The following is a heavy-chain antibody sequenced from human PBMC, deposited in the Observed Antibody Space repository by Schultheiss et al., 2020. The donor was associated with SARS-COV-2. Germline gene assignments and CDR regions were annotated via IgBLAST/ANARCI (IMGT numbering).Heavy chain of an antibody. Sequence: SVKVSCKASGGTFSSYAISWVRQAPGQGLEWMGGIIPILGIANYAQKFQGRVTITADESTSTAYMELSSLRSEDTAIYYCARDLSGSSPRVWGDVWGQGTTVTVSS. V-gene: IGHV1-69*10. J-gene: IGHJ6*02. CDR3: ARDLSGSSPRVWGDV. CDR1: GGTFSSYA. CDR2: IIPILGIA. D-gene: IGHD6-13*01.